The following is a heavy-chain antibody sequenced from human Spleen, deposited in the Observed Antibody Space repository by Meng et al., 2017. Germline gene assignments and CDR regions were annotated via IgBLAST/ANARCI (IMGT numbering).Heavy chain of an antibody. CDR2: ISTYNGNP. D-gene: IGHD6-13*01. CDR3: ARHRSSSWSDY. Sequence: VQFVQSGAEVKKPGATVKVSCKASGYTFINFGINWIRQAPGQGLEWMGWISTYNGNPTYAQDFTGRFVFSLDTSVSTAYLQISGLKAEDTAVYYCARHRSSSWSDYWGQGTLVTVSS. CDR1: GYTFINFG. V-gene: IGHV7-4-1*02. J-gene: IGHJ4*02.